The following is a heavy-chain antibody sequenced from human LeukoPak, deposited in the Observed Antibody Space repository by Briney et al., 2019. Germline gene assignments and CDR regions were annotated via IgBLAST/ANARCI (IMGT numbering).Heavy chain of an antibody. V-gene: IGHV1-8*01. D-gene: IGHD3-3*01. CDR2: MNPNSANT. CDR3: ARVVYSERWRPRGRRWSAFDI. J-gene: IGHJ4*02. Sequence: ASVKVSCKASGYTFTSYDINWVRQATGQGLEWMGWMNPNSANTGYAQKFQGRVTMTRNTSISTAYMELSSLRSEDTAVYYCARVVYSERWRPRGRRWSAFDIWGQGTLVTVSS. CDR1: GYTFTSYD.